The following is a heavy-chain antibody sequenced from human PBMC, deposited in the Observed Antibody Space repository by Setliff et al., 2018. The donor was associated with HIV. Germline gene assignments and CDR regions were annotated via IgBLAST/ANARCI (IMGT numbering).Heavy chain of an antibody. J-gene: IGHJ5*02. V-gene: IGHV3-30*03. CDR2: ISYDGTNT. CDR3: VRDGREVPGTFRQFDP. Sequence: GGSLRLSCAASGFTFSRSGMHWVRQAPGKGLDWVSLISYDGTNTYYADSVKGRFTISRDNSKNTLYLQMDSLRGDDTAVYYCVRDGREVPGTFRQFDPWGQGTLVTVSS. D-gene: IGHD6-19*01. CDR1: GFTFSRSG.